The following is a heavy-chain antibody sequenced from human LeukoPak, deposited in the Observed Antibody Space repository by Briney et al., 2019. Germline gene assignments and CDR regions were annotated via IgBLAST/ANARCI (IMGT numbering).Heavy chain of an antibody. J-gene: IGHJ6*03. CDR2: ISGSGGST. V-gene: IGHV3-23*01. Sequence: GGSLRLSCAASGFTFSSYAMSWVRQAPGKGLERVSAISGSGGSTYYADSVKGRFTISRDNSKNTLYLHMNSLRAEDTAVYFCAKDQSTSHYYFMDVWGKGTTVTVSS. CDR3: AKDQSTSHYYFMDV. CDR1: GFTFSSYA. D-gene: IGHD2-2*01.